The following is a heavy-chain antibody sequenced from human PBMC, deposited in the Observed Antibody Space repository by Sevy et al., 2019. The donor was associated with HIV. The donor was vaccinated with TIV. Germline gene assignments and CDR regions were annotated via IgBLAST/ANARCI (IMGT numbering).Heavy chain of an antibody. D-gene: IGHD4-17*01. CDR3: ARHRYGDYFDY. V-gene: IGHV4-39*01. CDR2: IYYSGST. J-gene: IGHJ4*02. CDR1: GGSISSSSYY. Sequence: SETLSLTCTVSGGSISSSSYYWGWIRQPPGKGLEWIGSIYYSGSTYSNPSLKSRVTISVDTSKNQFSLKLSSVTAADTAVYYCARHRYGDYFDYWGQGTLVTVSS.